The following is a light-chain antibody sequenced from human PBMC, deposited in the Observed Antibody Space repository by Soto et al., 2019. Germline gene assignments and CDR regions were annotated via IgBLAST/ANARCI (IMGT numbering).Light chain of an antibody. J-gene: IGKJ1*01. CDR2: GAS. CDR3: QHYNSYSEA. CDR1: QSVSSN. Sequence: TQSRGTLSLTKRERATLSCRASQSVSSNLAWYQQKPGQAPRLLIYGASTRATGIPARFSGSGSGTEFTLTISSLQPDDFATYYCQHYNSYSEAFGQVTKV. V-gene: IGKV3-15*01.